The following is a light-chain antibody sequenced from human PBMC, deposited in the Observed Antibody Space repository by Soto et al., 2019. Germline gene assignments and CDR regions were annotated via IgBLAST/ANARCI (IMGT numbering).Light chain of an antibody. CDR1: SSNIGNNY. Sequence: QSVLTQPPSLSAAPGQTVTISCSGGSSNIGNNYVSWYQQVAGTTPKLLIFDNNKRPSGIPDRFSGSKSGTSATLGIAGLQTGDAADYYCATWDNSLSGGVFGGGTKLTVL. CDR3: ATWDNSLSGGV. J-gene: IGLJ2*01. CDR2: DNN. V-gene: IGLV1-51*01.